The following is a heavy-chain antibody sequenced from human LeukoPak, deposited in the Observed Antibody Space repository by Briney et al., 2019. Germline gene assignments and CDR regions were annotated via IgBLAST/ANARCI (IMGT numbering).Heavy chain of an antibody. CDR2: IYYSGST. CDR1: GGSISSSSYY. D-gene: IGHD3-10*01. V-gene: IGHV4-39*07. Sequence: SETLSLTCTVSGGSISSSSYYWGWIRQPPGKGLEWIGSIYYSGSTYYNPSLKSRVTISVDTSKNQFSLKLSSVTAADTAVYYCARAVGGDGSGSLWGPGTLVTVSS. CDR3: ARAVGGDGSGSL. J-gene: IGHJ4*02.